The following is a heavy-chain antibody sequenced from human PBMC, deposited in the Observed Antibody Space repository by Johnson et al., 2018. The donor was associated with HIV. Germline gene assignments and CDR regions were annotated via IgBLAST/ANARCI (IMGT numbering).Heavy chain of an antibody. V-gene: IGHV3-9*01. CDR1: GFNLGDYA. CDR3: ARPDLGLWFRESNAFDI. D-gene: IGHD3-10*01. CDR2: ISWKSGSK. Sequence: VQLVESGGGLVQPGRSLRLSCAASGFNLGDYAMHWVRQAPGKGLEWVSGISWKSGSKGYADSVKGRFTISRDNAKNSLYLQMNSLRAEDTAVYYCARPDLGLWFRESNAFDIWGQGTMVTV. J-gene: IGHJ3*02.